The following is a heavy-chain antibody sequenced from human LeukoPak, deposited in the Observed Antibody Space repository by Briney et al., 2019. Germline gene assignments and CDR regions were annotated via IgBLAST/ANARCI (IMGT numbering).Heavy chain of an antibody. CDR2: INHSGST. Sequence: SETLSLTCAVYGGSFRGYYWSWIRQPPGKGLEWIGEINHSGSTNYNPSLKSRVTISVDTSKNQFSLKLSSVTAADTAVYYCARGKAAAGLDYWGQGTLVTVSS. V-gene: IGHV4-34*01. CDR1: GGSFRGYY. D-gene: IGHD6-13*01. J-gene: IGHJ4*02. CDR3: ARGKAAAGLDY.